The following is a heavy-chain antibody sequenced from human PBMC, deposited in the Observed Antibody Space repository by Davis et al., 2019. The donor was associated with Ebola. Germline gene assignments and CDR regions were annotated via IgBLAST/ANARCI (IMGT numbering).Heavy chain of an antibody. D-gene: IGHD2-21*01. Sequence: AASVTVSCKVSGVRFSTSAVQWVRQARGQRLEWMGWIVLGNGNTDFAQEMQGRLIITRDMATSTVYMELSSLRSEDTAMYYCATYCGGDCNSGGYWGQGTLVTVSS. CDR2: IVLGNGNT. V-gene: IGHV1-58*01. CDR3: ATYCGGDCNSGGY. CDR1: GVRFSTSA. J-gene: IGHJ4*02.